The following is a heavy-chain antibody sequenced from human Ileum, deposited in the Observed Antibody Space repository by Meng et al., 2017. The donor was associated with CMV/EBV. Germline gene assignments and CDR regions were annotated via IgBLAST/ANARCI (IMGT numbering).Heavy chain of an antibody. CDR1: GGAINRSTYF. Sequence: SETLSLTCTVPGGAINRSTYFWGWIRQPPGKGLEWIGSIFYSGSTYYNPSLKSRVSISVDTSKNQFSLNLDSVTAADTAVYFCARRLGYEFDSWGQGSLVTVSS. V-gene: IGHV4-39*01. CDR3: ARRLGYEFDS. J-gene: IGHJ4*02. CDR2: IFYSGST. D-gene: IGHD5-12*01.